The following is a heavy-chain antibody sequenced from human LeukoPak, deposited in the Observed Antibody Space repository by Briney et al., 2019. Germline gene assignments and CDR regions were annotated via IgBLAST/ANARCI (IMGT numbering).Heavy chain of an antibody. CDR1: GFTFDDYA. Sequence: GRSLRLSCAASGFTFDDYAMHWVRQAPGKGLEWVSGISWNSGSIGYAVSVKGRFTISRDNAKNSLYLQMNSLRAEDTALYYCAKDRSGRSSYYYYMDVWGKGTTVTVSS. CDR3: AKDRSGRSSYYYYMDV. D-gene: IGHD6-25*01. J-gene: IGHJ6*03. V-gene: IGHV3-9*01. CDR2: ISWNSGSI.